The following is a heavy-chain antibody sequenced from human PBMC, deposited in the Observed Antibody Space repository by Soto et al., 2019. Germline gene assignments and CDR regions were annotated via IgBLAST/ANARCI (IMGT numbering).Heavy chain of an antibody. CDR1: GYTFTGYY. D-gene: IGHD1-26*01. CDR3: ARDHSGDYYGHYCYGMDV. Sequence: ASVKVSCKASGYTFTGYYMHWVRQAPGQGLEWMGWINANSGGTNYAQKFQGRVTMTRDTSISTAYMELTWLRSDDTAVYYCARDHSGDYYGHYCYGMDVWGQGTTVTVSS. CDR2: INANSGGT. J-gene: IGHJ6*02. V-gene: IGHV1-2*02.